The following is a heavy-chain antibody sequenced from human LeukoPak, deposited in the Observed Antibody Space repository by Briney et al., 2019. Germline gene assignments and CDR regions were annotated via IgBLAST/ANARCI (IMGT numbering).Heavy chain of an antibody. V-gene: IGHV3-74*01. CDR2: INSDGSST. Sequence: GGSLRLSCAASGFTFSSYWMHWVRQAPGKGLVWVSRINSDGSSTSYADSVKGRFTISRDNAKNTLYLQMNSLRAEDTAVYYCASPDYGDAIDYWGQGTLVTVSS. D-gene: IGHD4-17*01. CDR3: ASPDYGDAIDY. CDR1: GFTFSSYW. J-gene: IGHJ4*02.